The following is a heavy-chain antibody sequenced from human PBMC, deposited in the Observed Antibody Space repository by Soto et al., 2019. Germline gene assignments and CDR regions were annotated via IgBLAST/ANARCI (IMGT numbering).Heavy chain of an antibody. V-gene: IGHV5-51*01. CDR1: GYSFTSYW. Sequence: PGESLKISCKGSGYSFTSYWIGWVRQMPGKGLEWMGIIYPGDSDTRYSPSFQGQVTISADKSISTAYLQWSSLKASDTAMYYCARLPTIFGVVETYYYYYMDVWGKGTTVTVSS. J-gene: IGHJ6*03. CDR2: IYPGDSDT. D-gene: IGHD3-3*01. CDR3: ARLPTIFGVVETYYYYYMDV.